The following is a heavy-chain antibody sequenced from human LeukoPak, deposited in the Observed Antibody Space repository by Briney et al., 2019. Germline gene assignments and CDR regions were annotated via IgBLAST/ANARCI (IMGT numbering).Heavy chain of an antibody. CDR2: IIPIFGTA. D-gene: IGHD3-22*01. Sequence: ASVKVSCKAPGGTFSSYAISWVRQAPGQGLEWMGGIIPIFGTANYAQKFQGRVTITADESTSTAYMELSSLRSEDTAVYYCAREDSSGHDAFDIWGQGTMVTVSS. J-gene: IGHJ3*02. V-gene: IGHV1-69*13. CDR1: GGTFSSYA. CDR3: AREDSSGHDAFDI.